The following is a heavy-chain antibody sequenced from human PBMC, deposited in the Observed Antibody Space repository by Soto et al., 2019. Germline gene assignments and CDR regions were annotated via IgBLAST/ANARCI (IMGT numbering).Heavy chain of an antibody. CDR1: GGTFSSYA. CDR2: IIPIFGTA. CDR3: ASREGKTGTTHYFDY. Sequence: GASVKVSCKASGGTFSSYAISWVRQAPGQGLEWMGGIIPIFGTANYAQKFQGRVTITADKSTSTAYMELSSLGSEDTAVYYCASREGKTGTTHYFDYWGQGTLVTVSS. J-gene: IGHJ4*02. D-gene: IGHD1-1*01. V-gene: IGHV1-69*06.